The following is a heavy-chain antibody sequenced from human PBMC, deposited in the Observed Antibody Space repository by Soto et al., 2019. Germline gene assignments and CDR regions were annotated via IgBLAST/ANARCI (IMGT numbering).Heavy chain of an antibody. CDR3: AKGSSEYSASVDR. D-gene: IGHD5-12*01. CDR1: GFSFNSYA. CDR2: ISARGGSS. V-gene: IGHV3-23*01. Sequence: EVQLLESGGGLVQPGGSLRLACAASGFSFNSYAMVLVRQAPGKGLEWVSVISARGGSSYFADSVKVRFTNSRDNSKHVLSLEMNNLRAEDTATYFCAKGSSEYSASVDRRGQGTLVLVSS. J-gene: IGHJ5*02.